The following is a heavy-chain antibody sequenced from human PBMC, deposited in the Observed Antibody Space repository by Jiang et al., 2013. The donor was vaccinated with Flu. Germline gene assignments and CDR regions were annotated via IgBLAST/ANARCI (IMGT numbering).Heavy chain of an antibody. CDR2: IYYSGNT. V-gene: IGHV4-31*03. D-gene: IGHD4-17*01. Sequence: GSGLVKPSQTLSLTCTVSGGSISSGGYYWNWIRQHPGKGLEWIGYIYYSGNTDYNPSLKSRVTITVDTSKNQFSLKLNSVTAADTAVYYCARDHHDYGPDGFDVWGQGQWSPSLQ. CDR3: ARDHHDYGPDGFDV. J-gene: IGHJ3*01. CDR1: GGSISSGGYY.